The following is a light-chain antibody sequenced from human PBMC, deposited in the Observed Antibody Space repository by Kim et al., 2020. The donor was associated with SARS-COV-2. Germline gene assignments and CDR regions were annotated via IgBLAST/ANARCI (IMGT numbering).Light chain of an antibody. CDR1: KRVSKWD. V-gene: IGKV3-20*01. CDR3: QQYGNSPTT. CDR2: GAS. Sequence: APGGGAAIFCRASKRVSKWDLGWYQQRLGRAPKRLIYGASSRATGIPDRFSGSGSGTDFTLTISRLEPEDFAVYYCQQYGNSPTTFGQGTKVDIK. J-gene: IGKJ1*01.